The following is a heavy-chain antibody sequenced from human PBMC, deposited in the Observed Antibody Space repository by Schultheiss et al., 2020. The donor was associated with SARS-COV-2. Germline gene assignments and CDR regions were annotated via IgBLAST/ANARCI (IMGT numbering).Heavy chain of an antibody. D-gene: IGHD5-18*01. CDR3: ARDPFRWAMVTAMFDP. J-gene: IGHJ5*02. CDR1: GFTFSSYS. Sequence: GGSLRLSCAASGFTFSSYSMNWVRQAPGKGLEWVSLITSGGITYYADSVKGRFTISRDNSKNTLYLQMNSLRAEDTAVYYCARDPFRWAMVTAMFDPWGQGTLVTVSS. CDR2: ITSGGIT. V-gene: IGHV3-66*02.